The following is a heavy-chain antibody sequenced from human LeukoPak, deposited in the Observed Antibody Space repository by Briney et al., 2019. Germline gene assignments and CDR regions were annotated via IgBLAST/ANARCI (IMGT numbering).Heavy chain of an antibody. J-gene: IGHJ4*02. V-gene: IGHV3-23*01. CDR3: AKDRIVMSGFFDY. Sequence: GGSLRLSCAASGFTFSSYAMSWVRQAPGKGLEWVSGISGRDGNTYYADSVKGRFTISRDNSKNTLYPQMISLRVEDTAIYYCAKDRIVMSGFFDYWGQGTLVTVSS. D-gene: IGHD6-19*01. CDR2: ISGRDGNT. CDR1: GFTFSSYA.